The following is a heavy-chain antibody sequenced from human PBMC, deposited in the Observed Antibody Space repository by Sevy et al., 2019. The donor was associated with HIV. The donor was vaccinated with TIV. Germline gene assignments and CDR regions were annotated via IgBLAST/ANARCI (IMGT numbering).Heavy chain of an antibody. J-gene: IGHJ2*01. V-gene: IGHV3-23*01. CDR1: SFTFNNYA. Sequence: GGSLRLSCAASSFTFNNYAMSWVRQAPGKGLEWKGLESVSTISGGGGGTYYADSVRGRFTISRDNSKNTLYLQVNSLRVEDTAVYYCAKHYIHDLADGWYFDLWGRGTLVTVSS. CDR3: AKHYIHDLADGWYFDL. D-gene: IGHD6-13*01. CDR2: ISGGGGGT.